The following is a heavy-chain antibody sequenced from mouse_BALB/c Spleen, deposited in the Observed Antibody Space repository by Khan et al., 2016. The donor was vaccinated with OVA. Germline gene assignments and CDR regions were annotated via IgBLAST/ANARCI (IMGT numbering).Heavy chain of an antibody. Sequence: EVQLQESGPGLVKPSQSLSLTCTVTGYSITSDYAWNWIRQFPGNKLEWMGYISYSGNTKYNPSLKSRTSITRDTSKNQFFLQLNSVTIEDTATYYCARIYGGEFDYWGQGTTLTVCS. D-gene: IGHD1-1*01. CDR1: GYSITSDYA. CDR3: ARIYGGEFDY. V-gene: IGHV3-2*02. CDR2: ISYSGNT. J-gene: IGHJ2*01.